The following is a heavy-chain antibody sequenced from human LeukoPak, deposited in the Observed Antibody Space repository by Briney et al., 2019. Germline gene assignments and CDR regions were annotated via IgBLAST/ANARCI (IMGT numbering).Heavy chain of an antibody. CDR3: ARDRGEYSTTWYYSDS. V-gene: IGHV1-18*01. Sequence: GASVKVSCKASGYTFTSYAINWVRQAPGQGLEWMGWISAYNGDTNYAQKLQGRVTMTTDSSTSTAYMDLRSLRSDDTAVYYCARDRGEYSTTWYYSDSWGQGTLVTVSS. J-gene: IGHJ4*02. CDR2: ISAYNGDT. CDR1: GYTFTSYA. D-gene: IGHD6-6*01.